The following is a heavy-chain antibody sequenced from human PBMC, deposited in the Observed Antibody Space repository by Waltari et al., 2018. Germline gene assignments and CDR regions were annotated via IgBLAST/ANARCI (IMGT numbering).Heavy chain of an antibody. V-gene: IGHV1-69*01. J-gene: IGHJ6*02. CDR3: ARDDSSGYYYQPSGVGGMDV. D-gene: IGHD3-22*01. Sequence: QVQLVQSGAEVKKPGSSVKVSCKASGGTFSSYAISWVRQAPGQGLEWMGGIIRIFGTANYAQKFQSRVTMTADESTSTAYMERSSLRAEDTAGYYCARDDSSGYYYQPSGVGGMDVWGQGTTVTISS. CDR2: IIRIFGTA. CDR1: GGTFSSYA.